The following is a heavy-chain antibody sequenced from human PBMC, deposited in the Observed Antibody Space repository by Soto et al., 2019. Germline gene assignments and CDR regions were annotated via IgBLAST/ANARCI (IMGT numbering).Heavy chain of an antibody. CDR3: AKAEMATSYFDY. V-gene: IGHV3-30*18. D-gene: IGHD5-12*01. CDR1: GFTFSSYG. J-gene: IGHJ4*02. Sequence: QVQLVESGGGVVQPGRSLRLSCADSGFTFSSYGMHWVRQAPGKGLEWVAVISYDGSNKYYADSVKGRFTISRDNSKNTLYLQMNSLRAEDTAVYYCAKAEMATSYFDYWGQGTLVTVSS. CDR2: ISYDGSNK.